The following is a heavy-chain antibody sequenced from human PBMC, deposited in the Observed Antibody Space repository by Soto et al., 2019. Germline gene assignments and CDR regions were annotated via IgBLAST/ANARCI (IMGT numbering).Heavy chain of an antibody. CDR2: ISSRSNTI. V-gene: IGHV3-48*01. CDR3: ASEKVGGFTVFGADNANWFEL. J-gene: IGHJ5*02. CDR1: GFTFSTYN. D-gene: IGHD3-3*01. Sequence: EVQLVESGGGLVQPGGSLRLSCAASGFTFSTYNMNWVRQAPGKGLEWVSYISSRSNTIYYADSVKGRFTIPRDNAKNSLYLQMTSLRAEDTAVYYCASEKVGGFTVFGADNANWFELWGQGTMVTVSS.